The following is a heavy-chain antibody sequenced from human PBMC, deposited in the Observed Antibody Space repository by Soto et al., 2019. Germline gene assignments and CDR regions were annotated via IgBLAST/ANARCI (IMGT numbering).Heavy chain of an antibody. V-gene: IGHV3-33*01. CDR3: ARSYYDFWSGYDLNPPNYYYYMDV. CDR1: GFTFSSYG. J-gene: IGHJ6*03. D-gene: IGHD3-3*01. Sequence: HPGGSLRLSCAASGFTFSSYGMHWVRQAPGKGLEWVAVIWYDGSNKYYADSVKGRFTISRDNSKNTLYLQMNSLRAEDTAVYYCARSYYDFWSGYDLNPPNYYYYMDVWGKGTTVTVSS. CDR2: IWYDGSNK.